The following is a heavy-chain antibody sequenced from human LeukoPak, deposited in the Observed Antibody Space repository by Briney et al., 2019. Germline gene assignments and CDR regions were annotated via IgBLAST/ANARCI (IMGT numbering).Heavy chain of an antibody. CDR2: ISSDGSNK. CDR3: ARGVGYDYRYFDY. Sequence: PGRSLRLSCAASGFTFSSYAMHWVRQAPGRGLEWVSLISSDGSNKNYADSVKGRFTISRDISKNTLYLQMNSLRSEDTAMYYCARGVGYDYRYFDYWGQGTLVTVSS. D-gene: IGHD3-22*01. J-gene: IGHJ4*02. V-gene: IGHV3-30-3*01. CDR1: GFTFSSYA.